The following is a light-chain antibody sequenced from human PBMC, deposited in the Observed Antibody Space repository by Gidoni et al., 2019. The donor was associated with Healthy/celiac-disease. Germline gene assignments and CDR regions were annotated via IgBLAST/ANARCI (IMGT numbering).Light chain of an antibody. V-gene: IGLV3-1*01. Sequence: SYELTQPPSASLSPGQTASPTCSGHKVGDKYACWYQQKPGQSPVLVIYQDIKRPSGTPERFSGSNSGNTATLTISGTQAMDEADYYCQAWDSSTVVFGGGTKLTVL. CDR3: QAWDSSTVV. J-gene: IGLJ2*01. CDR1: KVGDKY. CDR2: QDI.